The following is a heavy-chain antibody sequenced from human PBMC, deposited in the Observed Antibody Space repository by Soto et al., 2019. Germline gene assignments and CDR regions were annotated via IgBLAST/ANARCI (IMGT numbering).Heavy chain of an antibody. CDR3: AQMDFDLYGMDV. Sequence: QITLTESGPTLVKPTQTLTLTCTFSGISLTNSGVGVSWIRQPPGKALEWLAVIYWDDAKHFSPSQKRRLTIAKDTSNNQVVLTMTNMDSVDTATYFCAQMDFDLYGMDVWGQGTTVIGSS. D-gene: IGHD3-9*01. J-gene: IGHJ6*02. V-gene: IGHV2-5*02. CDR2: IYWDDAK. CDR1: GISLTNSGVG.